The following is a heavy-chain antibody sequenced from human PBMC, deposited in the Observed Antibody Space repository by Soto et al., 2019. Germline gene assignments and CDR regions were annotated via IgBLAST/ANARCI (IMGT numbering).Heavy chain of an antibody. CDR1: GGSISSGGYY. J-gene: IGHJ4*02. Sequence: QVQLQESGPGLVKPSQTLSLTCTVSGGSISSGGYYWSWIRRHPGKGLEYIGSIYYSGSTYYNPSLKSRAAISLDTSKNQFSLKLSSVTAADTAVYYCAGHAPLYCPAGTCHPASYGGQGTLVTVSS. CDR2: IYYSGST. V-gene: IGHV4-31*03. CDR3: AGHAPLYCPAGTCHPASY. D-gene: IGHD6-13*01.